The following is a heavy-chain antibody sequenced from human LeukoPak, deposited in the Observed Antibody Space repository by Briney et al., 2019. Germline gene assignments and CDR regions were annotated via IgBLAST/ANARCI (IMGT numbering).Heavy chain of an antibody. CDR1: GFTFSSYW. J-gene: IGHJ4*02. CDR2: INSDGSST. CDR3: AKELRPNDY. Sequence: GGSLRLSCAASGFTFSSYWMHWVRQAPGKGLVWVSRINSDGSSTSYADSVRGRVTISRDNAKNTLYPQMNSLRAEDSAIYYCAKELRPNDYWGQGTLVTVSS. V-gene: IGHV3-74*01. D-gene: IGHD4-17*01.